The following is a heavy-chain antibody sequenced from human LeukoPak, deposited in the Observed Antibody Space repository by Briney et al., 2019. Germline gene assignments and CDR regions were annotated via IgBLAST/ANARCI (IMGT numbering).Heavy chain of an antibody. D-gene: IGHD6-13*01. CDR1: GFTFSSYG. CDR3: AKEIAAAGTRGLDY. J-gene: IGHJ4*02. CDR2: IFDSGGST. Sequence: GGSLRLSCAASGFTFSSYGMSWVRQAPGKGLEWVSGIFDSGGSTYYADSVKGRFTISRDNSKNTLYLQMNSLRAEDTAVYYCAKEIAAAGTRGLDYWGRGTLVTVSS. V-gene: IGHV3-23*01.